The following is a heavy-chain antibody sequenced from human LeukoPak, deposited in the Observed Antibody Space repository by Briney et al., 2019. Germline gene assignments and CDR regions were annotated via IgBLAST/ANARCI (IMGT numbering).Heavy chain of an antibody. CDR2: INPSGGST. J-gene: IGHJ6*03. CDR3: ARGPRITVVRGGQWYYYMDV. CDR1: GYTFTSYY. Sequence: ASVKVSFKASGYTFTSYYIHWVRQAPGQGLEWMGLINPSGGSTNYAQKFQGRVTMTRDTSTSTVYMELSSLRSEDTAVYYCARGPRITVVRGGQWYYYMDVWGKGTTVTISS. D-gene: IGHD3-10*01. V-gene: IGHV1-46*01.